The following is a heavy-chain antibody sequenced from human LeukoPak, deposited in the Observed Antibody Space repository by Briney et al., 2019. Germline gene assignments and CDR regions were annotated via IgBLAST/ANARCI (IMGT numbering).Heavy chain of an antibody. J-gene: IGHJ4*02. Sequence: GGSLRLSCAASGFTVSSNYMSWVRQAPGKGLEWVSAIYSGGSTYYADSVKGRFTISRDNSKNTLYLQMNSLRAEDTAVYYCAKQPISGSSTWYFDCWGQGTLVTVSS. V-gene: IGHV3-53*01. CDR2: IYSGGST. CDR3: AKQPISGSSTWYFDC. CDR1: GFTVSSNY. D-gene: IGHD6-13*01.